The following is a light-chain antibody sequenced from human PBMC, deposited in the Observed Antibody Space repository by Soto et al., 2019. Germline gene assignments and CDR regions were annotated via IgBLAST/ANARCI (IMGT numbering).Light chain of an antibody. CDR2: DAS. CDR3: QQYSTFPWT. V-gene: IGKV1-5*01. Sequence: DIQMTQSPSTLPTSVGDRVTITCRASQSISSWLAWYQQKPGKAPKLLSYDASSLDRGVPSRFSGSGSGTQFALTISGLQPDDLATYFCQQYSTFPWTFGQGTKVYI. CDR1: QSISSW. J-gene: IGKJ1*01.